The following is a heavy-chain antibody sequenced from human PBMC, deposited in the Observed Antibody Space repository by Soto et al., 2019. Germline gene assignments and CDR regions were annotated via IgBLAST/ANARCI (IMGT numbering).Heavy chain of an antibody. D-gene: IGHD6-19*01. CDR1: GGSISSYY. Sequence: QVQLQESGPGLVKPSETLSLTCTVSGGSISSYYWSWIRQPPGKGLEWIGCFYYSGSTNYNPSLNSRVTISVDTSKKQFSLKLSSVTAADTAVYYCARGGWKLFDYWGQGTLVTVSS. CDR2: FYYSGST. J-gene: IGHJ4*02. V-gene: IGHV4-59*01. CDR3: ARGGWKLFDY.